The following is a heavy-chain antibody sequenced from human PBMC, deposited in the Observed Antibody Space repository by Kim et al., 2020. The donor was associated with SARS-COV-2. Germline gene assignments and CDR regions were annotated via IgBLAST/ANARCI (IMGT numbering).Heavy chain of an antibody. V-gene: IGHV3-11*01. CDR2: ISSSCSTI. D-gene: IGHD3-10*01. J-gene: IGHJ4*02. Sequence: GGSLRLSCAASGFTFSDYYMSWIRQAPGKGLEWVSYISSSCSTIYYADSVKGRFTISRDNAKNSLYLQMNSLRAEDTAVYYCAGHQYYYGSDHNFDYWGQGTLVTVSS. CDR3: AGHQYYYGSDHNFDY. CDR1: GFTFSDYY.